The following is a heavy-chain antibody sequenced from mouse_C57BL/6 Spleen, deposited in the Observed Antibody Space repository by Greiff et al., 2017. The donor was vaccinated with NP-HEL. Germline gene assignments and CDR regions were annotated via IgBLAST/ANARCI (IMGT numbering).Heavy chain of an antibody. V-gene: IGHV1-15*01. CDR3: TRGGIYYDYDKGYYFDY. CDR2: IDPETGGT. CDR1: GYTFTDYE. Sequence: QVQLKESGAELVRPGASVTLSCKASGYTFTDYEMHWVKQTPVHGLEWIGAIDPETGGTAYNQKFKGKAILTADKSSSTAYMELRSLTSEDSAVYYCTRGGIYYDYDKGYYFDYWGQGTTLTVSS. J-gene: IGHJ2*01. D-gene: IGHD2-4*01.